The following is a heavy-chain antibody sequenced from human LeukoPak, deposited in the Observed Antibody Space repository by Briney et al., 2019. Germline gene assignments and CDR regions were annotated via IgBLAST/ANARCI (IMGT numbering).Heavy chain of an antibody. D-gene: IGHD3-16*01. Sequence: GGSLRLSCATSGFTLSSYWMHWVRHVPGKGLEWLSRINNDGVSTSYADSVKGRFTISRDNSKNTLYLQMNSLRAEDTAVYYCARDLGDGAQDYWGQGTLVTVSS. J-gene: IGHJ4*02. V-gene: IGHV3-74*01. CDR2: INNDGVST. CDR3: ARDLGDGAQDY. CDR1: GFTLSSYW.